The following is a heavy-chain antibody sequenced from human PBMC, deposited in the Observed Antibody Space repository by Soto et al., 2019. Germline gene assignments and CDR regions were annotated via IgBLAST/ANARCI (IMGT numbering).Heavy chain of an antibody. CDR1: GDPIKTGDYY. J-gene: IGHJ4*02. CDR3: ARAGFSYGHLLF. V-gene: IGHV4-30-4*01. Sequence: PSETLSLTCNVSGDPIKTGDYYWNWIRQPPGKGLEWIGYVFYSGATNYSPSLKSRAAISMDTSKNQFSLSLTSVTAADTAVYYCARAGFSYGHLLFWGQGIRVTVYS. D-gene: IGHD2-15*01. CDR2: VFYSGAT.